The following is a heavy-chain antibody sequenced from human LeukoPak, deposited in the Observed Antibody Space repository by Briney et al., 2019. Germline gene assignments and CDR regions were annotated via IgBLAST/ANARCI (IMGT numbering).Heavy chain of an antibody. Sequence: SETLSLTCTVSDASIRNYYWSWIRQPPGKGLEWIGNMHYSGSTNYNPSLKSRVTISVDTSKNQFSLKLSSVTAADTAVYYCARDYYDSSAYHWNFDYWGQGTLVTVSS. D-gene: IGHD3-22*01. CDR3: ARDYYDSSAYHWNFDY. J-gene: IGHJ4*02. V-gene: IGHV4-59*01. CDR1: DASIRNYY. CDR2: MHYSGST.